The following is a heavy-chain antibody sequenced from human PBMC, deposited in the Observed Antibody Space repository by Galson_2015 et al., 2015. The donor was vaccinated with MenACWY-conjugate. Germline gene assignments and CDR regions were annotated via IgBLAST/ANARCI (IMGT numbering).Heavy chain of an antibody. CDR2: IHPSSGSA. Sequence: SVKVSCKASGYTFTSYYIHWVRQAPGQGLEWMGIIHPSSGSASYTQRFQDRVTMTSDTSTSTVYMELSSLRFEDAAVYYCARDDQAVAGTRVVVWGQGTTVTVSS. D-gene: IGHD6-19*01. CDR3: ARDDQAVAGTRVVV. J-gene: IGHJ6*02. CDR1: GYTFTSYY. V-gene: IGHV1-46*01.